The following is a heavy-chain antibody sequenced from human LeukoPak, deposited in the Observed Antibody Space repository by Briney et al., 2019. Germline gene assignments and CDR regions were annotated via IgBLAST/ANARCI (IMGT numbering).Heavy chain of an antibody. J-gene: IGHJ4*02. V-gene: IGHV5-51*01. CDR3: ARHLGTAMVSPLGY. D-gene: IGHD5-18*01. Sequence: GESLKISCKGSGYSFTTYWIAWVRQMPGKGLEWMGFFHPGDSDTRYSPSFQGQVTISADKSISTAYLQWSSLKASDTAMYYCARHLGTAMVSPLGYWGQGTLVTVSS. CDR1: GYSFTTYW. CDR2: FHPGDSDT.